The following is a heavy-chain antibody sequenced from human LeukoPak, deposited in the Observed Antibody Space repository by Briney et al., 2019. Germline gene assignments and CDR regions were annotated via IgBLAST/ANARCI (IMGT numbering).Heavy chain of an antibody. CDR2: ISSDGSSK. D-gene: IGHD1-26*01. J-gene: IGHJ4*02. CDR3: GRALGSPLDY. CDR1: GFTFTSYT. V-gene: IGHV3-30-3*01. Sequence: PGGSLRLSCAASGFTFTSYTMHWGRQAPGKGLEWVAVISSDGSSKYYADSVKGRFTISRDNSKNTLYLQMNSLRTEDTAVYYCGRALGSPLDYWGQGTLVTVSS.